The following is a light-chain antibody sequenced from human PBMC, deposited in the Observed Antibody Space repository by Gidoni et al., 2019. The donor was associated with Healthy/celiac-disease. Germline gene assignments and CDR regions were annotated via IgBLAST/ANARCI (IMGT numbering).Light chain of an antibody. CDR1: QSLLHSNGYNY. V-gene: IGKV2-28*01. J-gene: IGKJ3*01. Sequence: DIVMTQFPLSLPVTPGEPASISCRSSQSLLHSNGYNYLDWYLQKPGQSPQLLIYLGSNRASGVPDRFSGSGSGTDFTLKISQVEAEDVGVYYCMQALQTPRTFGPGIKVDIK. CDR3: MQALQTPRT. CDR2: LGS.